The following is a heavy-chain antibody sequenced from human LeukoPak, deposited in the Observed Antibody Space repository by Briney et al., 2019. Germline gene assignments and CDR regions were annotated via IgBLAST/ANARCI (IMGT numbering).Heavy chain of an antibody. CDR2: IIPIFGTA. D-gene: IGHD4-11*01. Sequence: SVKVSCKASGGTFSSYAISWVRQAPGQGLEWMGGIIPIFGTANYAQKFQGRVTITADESTSTAYMELSSLRSEDTAVYYCAREETSTVTRPWYWGQGTLVTVSS. J-gene: IGHJ4*02. CDR3: AREETSTVTRPWY. V-gene: IGHV1-69*13. CDR1: GGTFSSYA.